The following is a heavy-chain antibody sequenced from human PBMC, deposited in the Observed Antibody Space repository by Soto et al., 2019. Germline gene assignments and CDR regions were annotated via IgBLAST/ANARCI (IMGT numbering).Heavy chain of an antibody. J-gene: IGHJ4*02. D-gene: IGHD6-19*01. CDR1: GYTFSSYY. CDR3: ASVGSYVEVAATDYFDH. V-gene: IGHV1-46*01. Sequence: QVQLVQSGAEVKKPGASVKISCKASGYTFSSYYLHWVRQAPGQGLEWMGGIKPGGDSTSNAQKFQGRVNMTKATSPSTVHMEFSSLRSDDTAVYYCASVGSYVEVAATDYFDHWGQGNLVTVSS. CDR2: IKPGGDST.